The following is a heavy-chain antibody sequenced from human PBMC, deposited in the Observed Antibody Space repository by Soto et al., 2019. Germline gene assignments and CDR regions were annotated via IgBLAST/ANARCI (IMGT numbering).Heavy chain of an antibody. CDR1: GGSIIKLY. CDR3: ARATMVLYRSYFAS. V-gene: IGHV4-59*01. D-gene: IGHD2-8*01. CDR2: ISYSGNT. J-gene: IGHJ5*02. Sequence: LXLTGTVSGGSIIKLYWSWIRQPPGKGLEWIGYISYSGNTNYNPSLKSRVSISVDTSKNQLSLNLTSVTAADTAVYYCARATMVLYRSYFASWGQGTPVTVS.